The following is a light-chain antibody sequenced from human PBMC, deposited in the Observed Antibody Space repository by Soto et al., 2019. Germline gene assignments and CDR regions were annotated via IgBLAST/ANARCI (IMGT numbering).Light chain of an antibody. V-gene: IGKV3-20*01. Sequence: EIVLTQSPGTLSLSPGERATLSCRASQSVSSSYLAWYQQKPGQAPRLLIYGASSRATGIPDRFSGSGSGTDFTLTISRLEPEDFVVYYCQQYGSPRFGGGTKVDIK. CDR3: QQYGSPR. CDR2: GAS. J-gene: IGKJ4*01. CDR1: QSVSSSY.